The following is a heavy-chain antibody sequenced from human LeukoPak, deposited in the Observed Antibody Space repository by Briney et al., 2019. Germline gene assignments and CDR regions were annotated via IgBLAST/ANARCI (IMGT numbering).Heavy chain of an antibody. Sequence: GGSLRLSCAASGFTFSSYGMHWVRQAPGKGLEWVAFIRYDGSNKYYADSVKGRFTISRDNSKNTLYLQMNSLRAEDTAVYYCARPGNVLRFFNWFDPWGQGTLVTVSS. D-gene: IGHD3-3*01. CDR2: IRYDGSNK. CDR1: GFTFSSYG. V-gene: IGHV3-30*02. CDR3: ARPGNVLRFFNWFDP. J-gene: IGHJ5*02.